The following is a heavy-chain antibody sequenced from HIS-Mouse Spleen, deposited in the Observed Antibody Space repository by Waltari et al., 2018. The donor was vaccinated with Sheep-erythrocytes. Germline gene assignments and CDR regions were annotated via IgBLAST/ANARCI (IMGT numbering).Heavy chain of an antibody. CDR2: ISYDGSNK. D-gene: IGHD6-13*01. V-gene: IGHV3-30*04. CDR3: ARAKGIAAAGNAFDI. J-gene: IGHJ3*02. CDR1: GFTFSSSA. Sequence: QVQLVESGGGVVQPGRSLRLSCAASGFTFSSSAMPWVRQAPGKGLEWVAVISYDGSNKYYADSVKGRFTISRDNSKNTLYQQMNSLRAEDTAVYYCARAKGIAAAGNAFDIWGQGTMVTVSS.